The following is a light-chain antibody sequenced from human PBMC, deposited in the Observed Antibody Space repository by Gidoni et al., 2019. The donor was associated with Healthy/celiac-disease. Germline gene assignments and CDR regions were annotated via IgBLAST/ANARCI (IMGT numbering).Light chain of an antibody. V-gene: IGKV3-11*01. CDR3: QQRSNWPLT. CDR2: DAS. CDR1: QSVSSY. Sequence: EIVLTQSPATLSLSPGERATLSCRASQSVSSYLAWYQQKPGQAPRLLIYDASNRATGIQARFSGSESGTDFSLSISSLEPEDFAVYYCQQRSNWPLTFGGGTKVEIK. J-gene: IGKJ4*01.